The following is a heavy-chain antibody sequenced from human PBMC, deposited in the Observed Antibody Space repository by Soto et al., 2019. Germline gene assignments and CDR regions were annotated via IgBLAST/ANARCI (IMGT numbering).Heavy chain of an antibody. CDR3: ASMVRGVIVKPNNWFDH. D-gene: IGHD3-10*01. CDR2: MNPNSGNS. J-gene: IGHJ5*02. CDR1: GYTFTSYD. Sequence: QVQLVQSGAEVKKPGASVKVSCKASGYTFTSYDINWVRQATGQGLEWMGWMNPNSGNSGYAQKFEGRVTMTRNTSISTAYMELSSLRSEDTAVYYCASMVRGVIVKPNNWFDHWGQGTLVTVSS. V-gene: IGHV1-8*01.